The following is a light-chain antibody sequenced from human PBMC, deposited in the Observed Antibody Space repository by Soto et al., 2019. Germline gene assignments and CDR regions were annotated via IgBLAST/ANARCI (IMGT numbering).Light chain of an antibody. V-gene: IGLV2-14*01. J-gene: IGLJ2*01. Sequence: QSALTQPASVSGSPGQSITISCTGTRSDVGRYNYVSWYQQHPGKAPKHLIYEVTYRPSGVSTRFSASKSGSTASLTISGIQAEDEADYYCSSYSTTGSPHVLFGGGTKLTVL. CDR3: SSYSTTGSPHVL. CDR1: RSDVGRYNY. CDR2: EVT.